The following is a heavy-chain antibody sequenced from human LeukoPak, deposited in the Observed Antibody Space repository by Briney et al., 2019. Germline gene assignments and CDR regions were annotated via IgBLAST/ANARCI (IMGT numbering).Heavy chain of an antibody. D-gene: IGHD6-13*01. CDR3: TISQGSSSWYNFQH. Sequence: PSETLSLTCTVSGGSISSGGYYWSWIRQHPGKGLEWIGYIYYSGSTYYNPSLKSRVTISVDTSKNQFSLKLSSVTAADTAVYYCTISQGSSSWYNFQHWGQGTLVTVSS. CDR1: GGSISSGGYY. V-gene: IGHV4-31*03. J-gene: IGHJ1*01. CDR2: IYYSGST.